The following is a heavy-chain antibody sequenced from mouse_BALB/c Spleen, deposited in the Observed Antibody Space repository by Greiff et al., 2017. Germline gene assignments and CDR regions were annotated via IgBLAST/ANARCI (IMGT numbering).Heavy chain of an antibody. Sequence: EVQLLQSGAELVRSGASVKLSCTASGFNIKDYYMHWVKQRPEQGLEWIGWIDTEYGDTEYAPKCQGKATMPADTSSNTAYLQLISLTSEDTAVYYSYAAIIRLRDYWGQGTTLTVSS. J-gene: IGHJ2*01. CDR3: YAAIIRLRDY. V-gene: IGHV14-4*02. D-gene: IGHD1-2*01. CDR1: GFNIKDYY. CDR2: IDTEYGDT.